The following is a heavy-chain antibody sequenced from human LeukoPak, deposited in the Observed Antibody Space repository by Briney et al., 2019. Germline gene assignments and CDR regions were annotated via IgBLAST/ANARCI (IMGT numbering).Heavy chain of an antibody. J-gene: IGHJ4*02. CDR3: ARGVEPLAANTLAY. V-gene: IGHV3-53*01. D-gene: IGHD1-14*01. CDR2: LYSDGNT. Sequence: GGSLRLSCAASGFTVITNDMTWVRQAPGKGLEWVSVLYSDGNTKYVDSVQGRFTISRDNSKNTLYLEMNSLSPDDTAVYYCARGVEPLAANTLAYWGQGTLVAVSS. CDR1: GFTVITND.